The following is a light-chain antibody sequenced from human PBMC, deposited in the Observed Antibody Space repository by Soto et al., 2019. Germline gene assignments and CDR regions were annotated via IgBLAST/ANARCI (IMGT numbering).Light chain of an antibody. CDR1: QGISSY. V-gene: IGKV1-8*01. CDR3: QQSYSIPWT. J-gene: IGKJ1*01. Sequence: AIRMTQSPSSLSASTGDRVTITCRASQGISSYLAWYQQKPGKAPKLLIYAASTLQSGVPSRFSGSGSGTEFTLTISSLQPEDFAIYSCQQSYSIPWTFGQGTKVDIK. CDR2: AAS.